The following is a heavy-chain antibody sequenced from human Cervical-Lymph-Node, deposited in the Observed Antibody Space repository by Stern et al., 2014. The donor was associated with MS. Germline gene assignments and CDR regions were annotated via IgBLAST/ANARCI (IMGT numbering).Heavy chain of an antibody. V-gene: IGHV1-8*01. D-gene: IGHD5-18*01. CDR3: VRGGFSYGYGLDA. Sequence: QLVQSGSQVRKPWASVKVSCQASGYTFINYDIFWVRQATGQGLEWMGWMNPNNANTGHAQKFQGRVTMTRNTSISTAYMELSGLRSDDTAVYYCVRGGFSYGYGLDAWGQGTAVIVSS. J-gene: IGHJ6*02. CDR1: GYTFINYD. CDR2: MNPNNANT.